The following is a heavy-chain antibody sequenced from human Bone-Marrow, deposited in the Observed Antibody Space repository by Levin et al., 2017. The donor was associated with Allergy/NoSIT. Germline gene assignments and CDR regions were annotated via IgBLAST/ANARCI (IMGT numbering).Heavy chain of an antibody. CDR1: GYTFTVYY. CDR3: ARIGSNHNFYS. CDR2: INPSTGVT. Sequence: ASVKVSCKTSGYTFTVYYMHWVRQAPGQGLEWMGRINPSTGVTDYVQKFQGRVTMTRDTSISTAYMELSSLRSDDTAVYYRARIGSNHNFYSWGQGTLVTVSS. V-gene: IGHV1-2*06. D-gene: IGHD1-14*01. J-gene: IGHJ4*02.